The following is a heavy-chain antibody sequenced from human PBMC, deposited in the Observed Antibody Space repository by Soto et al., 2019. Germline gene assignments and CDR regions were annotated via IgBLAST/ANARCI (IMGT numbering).Heavy chain of an antibody. CDR3: ARAGGVRSNWFDP. J-gene: IGHJ5*02. D-gene: IGHD3-10*01. Sequence: SETLSLTCTVSGGSISPYYWSWTRQPPGKGLEWVGYIYYGGSTSYNPSLKSRITISLETSKNQFSLKLSSVTAADTAVYYCARAGGVRSNWFDPWGQGTLVTVS. V-gene: IGHV4-59*08. CDR2: IYYGGST. CDR1: GGSISPYY.